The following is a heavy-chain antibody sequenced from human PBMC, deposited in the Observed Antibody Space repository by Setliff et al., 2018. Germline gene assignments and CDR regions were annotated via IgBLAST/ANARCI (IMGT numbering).Heavy chain of an antibody. CDR1: GASLSSCTYY. J-gene: IGHJ4*02. Sequence: PSETLSLTCTVSGASLSSCTYYWGWIHQPPGKGLEWIGRIYYRGDTYYNAPLKGRLTISVDTAQNQFSLRLTSVTAADTAVYYCARTGTYRYFDYWGQGALVTVSS. CDR3: ARTGTYRYFDY. D-gene: IGHD1-1*01. CDR2: IYYRGDT. V-gene: IGHV4-39*01.